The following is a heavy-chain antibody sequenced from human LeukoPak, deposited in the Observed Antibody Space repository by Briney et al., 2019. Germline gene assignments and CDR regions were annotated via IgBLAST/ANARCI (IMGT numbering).Heavy chain of an antibody. D-gene: IGHD3-3*01. Sequence: SGTLSLTCAVSGGSISSSNWWSWVRQPPGKGLEWIGEIYHSGSTNYNPSLKSRVTISVDKSKNQFSLKLSSVTAADTAVYYCARSSYVLRFLEWLRADALDVWGQGTMVTVSS. V-gene: IGHV4-4*02. CDR1: GGSISSSNW. CDR3: ARSSYVLRFLEWLRADALDV. CDR2: IYHSGST. J-gene: IGHJ3*01.